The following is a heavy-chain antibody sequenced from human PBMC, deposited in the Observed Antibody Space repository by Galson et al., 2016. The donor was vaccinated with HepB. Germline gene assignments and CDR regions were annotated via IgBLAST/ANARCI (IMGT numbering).Heavy chain of an antibody. Sequence: SVKVSCKASGGTFSSNAISWVRQAPGQGLEWMGGIIPIFHTPKYGQKFQGRVSITADESTSTAYMELSSLRSEDTAVYYCARAPTMVRPSYYFDYWGQGTLVIVSS. CDR1: GGTFSSNA. D-gene: IGHD3-10*01. CDR3: ARAPTMVRPSYYFDY. V-gene: IGHV1-69*13. CDR2: IIPIFHTP. J-gene: IGHJ4*02.